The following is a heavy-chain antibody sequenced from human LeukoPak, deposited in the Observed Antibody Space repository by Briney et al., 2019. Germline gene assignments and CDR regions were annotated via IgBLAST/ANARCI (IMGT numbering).Heavy chain of an antibody. V-gene: IGHV3-15*01. Sequence: GGPLRLSCAASGFTFSNAWMSWVRQAPGKGLEWVGRIKSKTDGGTTDYAAPVKGRFTISRDDSKNTLYLQMNNLKTEDTAVYYCTTDPTHSSSWLRFDYWGQGTLVTVSS. D-gene: IGHD6-13*01. CDR2: IKSKTDGGTT. J-gene: IGHJ4*02. CDR3: TTDPTHSSSWLRFDY. CDR1: GFTFSNAW.